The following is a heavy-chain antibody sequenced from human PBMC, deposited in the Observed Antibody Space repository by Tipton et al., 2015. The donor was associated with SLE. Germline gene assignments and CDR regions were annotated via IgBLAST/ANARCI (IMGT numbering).Heavy chain of an antibody. J-gene: IGHJ6*02. CDR1: GAPFSTDY. V-gene: IGHV4-59*08. Sequence: GLVKPSETLSLTCTVSGAPFSTDYWSWIRQPPGKGLEWIGYIYYSGSTYYNPTLKSRVTISVDTSKNQFSLKLSSVTAADTAVYYCVRQPPGGGPGFQYDMDVWGQGTTVTVSS. CDR3: VRQPPGGGPGFQYDMDV. D-gene: IGHD1-14*01. CDR2: IYYSGST.